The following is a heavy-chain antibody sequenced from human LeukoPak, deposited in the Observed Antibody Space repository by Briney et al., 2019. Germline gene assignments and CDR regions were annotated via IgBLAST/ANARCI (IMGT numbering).Heavy chain of an antibody. CDR3: ARGAIFGACDT. V-gene: IGHV4-61*02. CDR2: IYTSGST. Sequence: SETLSLTCTVSGGSISSGGYYWSWIRQPAGKGLEWIGRIYTSGSTNYNPSLQSRVTISIDTSRDRFSLQLSSVTTADAAVYYCARGAIFGACDTWGQGTLVTVSS. D-gene: IGHD3-3*01. J-gene: IGHJ4*02. CDR1: GGSISSGGYY.